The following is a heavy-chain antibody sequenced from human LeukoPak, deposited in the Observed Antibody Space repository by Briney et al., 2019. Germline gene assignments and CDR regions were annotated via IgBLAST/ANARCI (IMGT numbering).Heavy chain of an antibody. Sequence: PGGSVTLSCVAYGFTFSGHCMHWVRQVPGKGLVAVARIAPDGSATTYADSVKGRFTISRDNAKNTLYLEMNILTAEDTALYYCTRSGYYNGYDYWGQGTLVTVSS. V-gene: IGHV3-74*03. CDR2: IAPDGSAT. D-gene: IGHD3-10*01. CDR3: TRSGYYNGYDY. CDR1: GFTFSGHC. J-gene: IGHJ4*02.